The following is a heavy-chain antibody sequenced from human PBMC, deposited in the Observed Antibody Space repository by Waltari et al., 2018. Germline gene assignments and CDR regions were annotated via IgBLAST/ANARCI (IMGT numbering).Heavy chain of an antibody. D-gene: IGHD3-16*01. Sequence: EVQLVQSGGGLVKSGGSLRLSCGATGSASDFTFAKPLMNWVRQAPGKGLEWVGHIKSKTDGGTTDYAAPVKGRFSISRDDSKNTVYLQMNSLEIEDTAKYFCTADWFYTLHIWGQGAVVTVSS. CDR1: GSASDFTFAKPL. V-gene: IGHV3-15*01. CDR3: TADWFYTLHI. CDR2: IKSKTDGGTT. J-gene: IGHJ3*02.